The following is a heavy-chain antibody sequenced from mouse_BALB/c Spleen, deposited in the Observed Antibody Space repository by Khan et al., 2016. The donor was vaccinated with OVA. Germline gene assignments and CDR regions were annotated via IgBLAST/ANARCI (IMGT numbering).Heavy chain of an antibody. D-gene: IGHD2-2*01. CDR1: GFNIKDYY. CDR3: ARAGYAPWFAY. V-gene: IGHV14-1*02. CDR2: IDPENGNT. J-gene: IGHJ3*01. Sequence: VQLQQSGAELVRPGALVKLSCKASGFNIKDYYIHWVKQRPEQGLAWIGWIDPENGNTIYDPKFQGKANITADASSNTAYLHFSSLTSEDTAVDYGARAGYAPWFAYWGKGTLVTVSA.